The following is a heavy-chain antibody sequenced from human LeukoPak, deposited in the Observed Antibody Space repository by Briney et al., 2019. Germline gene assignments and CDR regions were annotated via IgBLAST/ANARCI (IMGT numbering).Heavy chain of an antibody. CDR2: ISSSSSYI. V-gene: IGHV3-21*01. J-gene: IGHJ6*03. D-gene: IGHD5-12*01. Sequence: GGSLRLSCAASGFTFSSYSMNWVRQAPGKGLEWVSSISSSSSYIYYADSVKGRFTISRDNAKNSLYLQMNSLRAEDTAVYYCARDGATFSGYDWYYYMDVWGKGTTVTVSS. CDR1: GFTFSSYS. CDR3: ARDGATFSGYDWYYYMDV.